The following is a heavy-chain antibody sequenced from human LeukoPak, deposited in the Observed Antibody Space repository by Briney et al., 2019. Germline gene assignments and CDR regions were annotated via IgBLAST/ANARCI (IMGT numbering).Heavy chain of an antibody. D-gene: IGHD6-13*01. CDR1: GYTFTSYD. J-gene: IGHJ3*01. CDR3: ARPYGGYSSSWYDY. Sequence: ASVKVSCKASGYTFTSYDINWVRQAPGQGLEGMGWISAYNGNTNYAQKLQGRVTMTTDTSTSTAYMELRSLRSDDTAVYYCARPYGGYSSSWYDYWGQGTMVTVSS. V-gene: IGHV1-18*01. CDR2: ISAYNGNT.